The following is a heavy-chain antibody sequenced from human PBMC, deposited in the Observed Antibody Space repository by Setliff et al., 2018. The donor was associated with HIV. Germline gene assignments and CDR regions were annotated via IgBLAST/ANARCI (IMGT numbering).Heavy chain of an antibody. CDR2: INPSGGST. CDR1: GYTFSNYG. CDR3: ARDYYDSGGYYYAFDH. V-gene: IGHV1-46*01. D-gene: IGHD3-22*01. Sequence: ASVKVSCKASGYTFSNYGISWVRQAPGQGLEWMGIINPSGGSTSYAQKFQGRVTMTRDTSASTIYMELNSLRSEDTALYYCARDYYDSGGYYYAFDHWGQGTLVTVSS. J-gene: IGHJ4*02.